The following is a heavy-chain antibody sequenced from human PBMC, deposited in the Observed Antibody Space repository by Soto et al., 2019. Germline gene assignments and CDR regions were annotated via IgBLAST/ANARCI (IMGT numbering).Heavy chain of an antibody. CDR1: GGSISSYY. CDR3: ARERIYSSGLYDY. J-gene: IGHJ4*02. CDR2: IYYSGST. Sequence: SETLSLTCTVSGGSISSYYWSWIRQPPGKGLEWIGYIYYSGSTNYNPSLKSRVTISVDTSKNQFSLKLSSVTAADTAVYYCARERIYSSGLYDYWGQGSLVIVSS. D-gene: IGHD6-19*01. V-gene: IGHV4-59*01.